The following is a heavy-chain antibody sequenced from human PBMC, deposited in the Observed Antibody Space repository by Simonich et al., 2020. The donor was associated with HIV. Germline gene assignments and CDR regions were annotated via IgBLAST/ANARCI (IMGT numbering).Heavy chain of an antibody. CDR3: ARGLYCTNGVCYGVDY. V-gene: IGHV3-30*07. CDR2: NSYDGSNK. Sequence: QVQLVESGGGVVQPGRSLRLSCAASGFTFSSYPMHWVRQAPGKGLEWVAVNSYDGSNKYYADSVKGRFTISRDSSKNTLYLQMNSLRAEDTAVYYCARGLYCTNGVCYGVDYWGQGTLVTVSS. D-gene: IGHD2-8*01. J-gene: IGHJ4*02. CDR1: GFTFSSYP.